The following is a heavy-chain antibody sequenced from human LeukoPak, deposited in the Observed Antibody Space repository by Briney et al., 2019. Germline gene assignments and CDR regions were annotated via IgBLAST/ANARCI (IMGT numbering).Heavy chain of an antibody. CDR3: ARDGDTAMPTGDY. Sequence: GGSLRLSCAASGFTFSSYSMNWVRQAPGKGLEWVSSSSSSSSYIYYADSVKGRFTISRDNSKNTLYLQMDSLRAEDTAVYYCARDGDTAMPTGDYWGQGTLVTVSS. V-gene: IGHV3-21*04. D-gene: IGHD5-18*01. J-gene: IGHJ4*02. CDR1: GFTFSSYS. CDR2: SSSSSSYI.